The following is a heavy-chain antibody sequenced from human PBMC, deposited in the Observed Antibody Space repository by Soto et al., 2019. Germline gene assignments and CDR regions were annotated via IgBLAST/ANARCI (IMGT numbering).Heavy chain of an antibody. D-gene: IGHD1-26*01. V-gene: IGHV1-46*03. CDR3: ARSHPYNLGTTGDFDY. J-gene: IGHJ4*02. CDR1: GYTFTSYY. Sequence: ASVKVSCKASGYTFTSYYMHWVRQAPGQGLEWMGIINPSGGSTSYAQKFQGRVTMTRDTSTSTVYMELSSLRSEDTAVYYCARSHPYNLGTTGDFDYWGQGTLVTVSS. CDR2: INPSGGST.